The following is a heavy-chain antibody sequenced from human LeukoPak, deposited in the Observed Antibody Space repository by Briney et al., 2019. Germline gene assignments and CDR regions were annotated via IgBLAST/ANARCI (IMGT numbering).Heavy chain of an antibody. CDR1: GFTFSSYG. D-gene: IGHD4-23*01. CDR3: AGSPTVDAAFDI. J-gene: IGHJ3*02. V-gene: IGHV3-33*01. Sequence: GGSLRLSCAASGFTFSSYGMHWVRQAPGKGLEWGAVIWYDGSNKYYADSVKGRFTISRDNSKNTLYLQMNSPRAEDTAVYYCAGSPTVDAAFDIWGQGTMVTVSS. CDR2: IWYDGSNK.